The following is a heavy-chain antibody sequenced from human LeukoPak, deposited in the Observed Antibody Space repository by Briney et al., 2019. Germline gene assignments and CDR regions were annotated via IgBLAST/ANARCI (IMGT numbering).Heavy chain of an antibody. J-gene: IGHJ4*02. Sequence: SETLSLTCTVSGGSISSYYWSWIRQPPGKGLEWIGYIYYSWSTNLNTSLKRRVTISLEQSKNQFFLKLSSVTGRDTGVYYCVRGAYYPPYWGQGTLVTVSS. V-gene: IGHV4-59*01. D-gene: IGHD3-10*01. CDR3: VRGAYYPPY. CDR2: IYYSWST. CDR1: GGSISSYY.